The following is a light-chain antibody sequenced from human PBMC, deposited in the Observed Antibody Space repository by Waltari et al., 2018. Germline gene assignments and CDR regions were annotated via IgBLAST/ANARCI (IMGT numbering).Light chain of an antibody. Sequence: QSVLTQPPSTSGAPGQRITIPCPGTRSNIGAGSYVSWYQQFPGTAPKLLIYENINRPSGVSDRFSGSKSGTSASLTITGLQSEDEADYYCSAWDTSLSAVLFGGGTRLTVL. CDR2: ENI. V-gene: IGLV1-40*01. J-gene: IGLJ2*01. CDR1: RSNIGAGSY. CDR3: SAWDTSLSAVL.